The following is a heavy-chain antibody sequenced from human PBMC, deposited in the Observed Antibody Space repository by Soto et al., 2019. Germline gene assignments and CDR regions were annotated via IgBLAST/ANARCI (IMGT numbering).Heavy chain of an antibody. CDR2: IYYSGST. CDR3: ARDRSPGCFDY. J-gene: IGHJ4*02. CDR1: GGSISSYY. V-gene: IGHV4-59*01. Sequence: TLSLTCTVSGGSISSYYWSWIRQPPGKGLEWIGYIYYSGSTNYNPSLKSRVTISVDTSKNQFSLKLSSVTAADTAVYYCARDRSPGCFDYWGQGTLVTVSS.